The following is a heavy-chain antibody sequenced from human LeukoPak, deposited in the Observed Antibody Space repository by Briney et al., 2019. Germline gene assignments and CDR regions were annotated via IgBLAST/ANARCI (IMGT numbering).Heavy chain of an antibody. D-gene: IGHD5-12*01. V-gene: IGHV4-59*11. CDR3: AREAKGYGYDFDY. CDR2: IYYSGST. J-gene: IGHJ4*02. Sequence: SETLSLTCTVSGGSFSSHYWSWVRQPPGKGLEWIGYIYYSGSTNYNPSLKSRVTISVDTSKNQFSLKLSSVTAADTAVYYCAREAKGYGYDFDYWGQGTLVTVSS. CDR1: GGSFSSHY.